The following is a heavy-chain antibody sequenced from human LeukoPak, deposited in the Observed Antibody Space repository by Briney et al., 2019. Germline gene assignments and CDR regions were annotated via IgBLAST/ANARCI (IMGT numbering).Heavy chain of an antibody. CDR3: ARFGAAAGLFDY. V-gene: IGHV3-21*01. D-gene: IGHD6-13*01. CDR2: ITSTSYFI. CDR1: GFTFSSYN. Sequence: GGSLRLSCAASGFTFSSYNMNWVRQAPGKGLEWVSSITSTSYFIYYADSLKGRFTISRDNAKNSLFLQMNSLRVEDMAVYYCARFGAAAGLFDYWGQGTLVTVSS. J-gene: IGHJ4*02.